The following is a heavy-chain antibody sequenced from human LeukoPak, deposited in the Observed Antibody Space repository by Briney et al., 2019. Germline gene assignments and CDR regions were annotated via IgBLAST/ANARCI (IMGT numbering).Heavy chain of an antibody. V-gene: IGHV3-23*01. Sequence: GGSLRLSCAASGFTLSNYAMSWARHAPGKGREWMSSIGASGAGTYYADSVKGRFTISKDKSKNTLFLQMDTLRAEDTAIYYCAKDEGCSVTGGYYFDCWGQGTLVTVSS. CDR3: AKDEGCSVTGGYYFDC. D-gene: IGHD3-10*02. CDR1: GFTLSNYA. CDR2: IGASGAGT. J-gene: IGHJ4*02.